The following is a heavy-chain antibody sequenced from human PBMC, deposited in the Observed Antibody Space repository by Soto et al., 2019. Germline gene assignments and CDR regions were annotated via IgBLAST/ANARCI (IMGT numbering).Heavy chain of an antibody. CDR1: GYTFTSYY. J-gene: IGHJ4*02. CDR3: ARDPSGGQSSSFGFDY. CDR2: INPSGGST. D-gene: IGHD6-6*01. V-gene: IGHV1-46*01. Sequence: ASVKVSCKASGYTFTSYYMHWVRQAPGQGLEWMGIINPSGGSTSYAQKFQGRVTMTRDTSTSTVYMELSSLRSEDTAVYYCARDPSGGQSSSFGFDYWGQGTLVTVSS.